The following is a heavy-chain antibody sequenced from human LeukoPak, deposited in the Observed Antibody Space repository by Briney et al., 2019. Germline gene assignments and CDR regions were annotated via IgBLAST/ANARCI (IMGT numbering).Heavy chain of an antibody. D-gene: IGHD2-15*01. V-gene: IGHV3-23*01. CDR3: AKGEYCSGGICRQTDAFDI. J-gene: IGHJ3*02. CDR2: ISGSGGST. Sequence: RPGGSLRLXCAASGFTFSSYAMSWVRQTAGKGLVWVSAISGSGGSTYYADSVKGRFTISRDNYKNTLYLQMNSLRAEDTAVYYCAKGEYCSGGICRQTDAFDIWGQGTMVTVSS. CDR1: GFTFSSYA.